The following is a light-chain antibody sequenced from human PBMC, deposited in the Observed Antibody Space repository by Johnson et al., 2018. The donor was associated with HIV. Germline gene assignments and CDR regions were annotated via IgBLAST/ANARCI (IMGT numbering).Light chain of an antibody. CDR2: ENT. CDR3: GTWDSSLSAYV. CDR1: SSNIGNKY. J-gene: IGLJ1*01. V-gene: IGLV1-51*02. Sequence: QSVLTQPPSVSAAPGQKVTISCSGSSSNIGNKYVSWYQQLPGTAPKLLIYENTKRPSGIPDRFSGSKSGTSATLGITGLQTGDEAVYYCGTWDSSLSAYVFGTGTKVTVL.